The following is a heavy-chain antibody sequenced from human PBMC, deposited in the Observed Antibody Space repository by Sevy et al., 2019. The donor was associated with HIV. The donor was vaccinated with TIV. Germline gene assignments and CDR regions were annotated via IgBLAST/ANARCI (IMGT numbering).Heavy chain of an antibody. J-gene: IGHJ6*01. V-gene: IGHV3-30*18. CDR2: ISNDGSDK. CDR1: GFAFSRYG. D-gene: IGHD6-13*01. CDR3: ANSRGRFDGSSWIYYYYDIDV. Sequence: GGSLRLSCVASGFAFSRYGMHWVRQAPGKGLEWVALISNDGSDKNYGDSMKGRFTISRDNSRDTAYLQMNSLRAEDTAVYYCANSRGRFDGSSWIYYYYDIDVWGQGTTVTVSS.